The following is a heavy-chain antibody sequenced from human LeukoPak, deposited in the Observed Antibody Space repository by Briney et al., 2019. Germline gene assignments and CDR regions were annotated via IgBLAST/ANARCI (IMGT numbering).Heavy chain of an antibody. CDR1: GGSISSDY. D-gene: IGHD6-19*01. CDR2: IYYRGST. V-gene: IGHV4-59*01. J-gene: IGHJ6*02. Sequence: SETLSLTCTVSGGSISSDYWSWIRQPPGKGLEWIGYIYYRGSTNYNPSLQSRVTVSIDTSKNQFSLKARSVTPADTAVYYCARKLGIAVGDYYYYGLDVWGQGTTVTVSS. CDR3: ARKLGIAVGDYYYYGLDV.